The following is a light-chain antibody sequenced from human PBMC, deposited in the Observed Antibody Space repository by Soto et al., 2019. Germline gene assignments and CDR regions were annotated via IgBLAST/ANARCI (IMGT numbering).Light chain of an antibody. V-gene: IGLV2-23*02. CDR3: CSYAGSSTYV. CDR1: SSDVGGYNY. Sequence: QSALTQPASVSGSPGQSITISCTGTSSDVGGYNYVSWYQQHPGKAPKLMIYEVSNRPSGVSNRFFGSKSGNTASLTISGLQAEDEADYYCCSYAGSSTYVFGTGTKLTVL. J-gene: IGLJ1*01. CDR2: EVS.